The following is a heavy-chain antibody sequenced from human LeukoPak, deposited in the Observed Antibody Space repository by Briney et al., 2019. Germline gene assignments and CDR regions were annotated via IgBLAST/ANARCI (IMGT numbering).Heavy chain of an antibody. CDR3: ARDGTAPGLYFDL. D-gene: IGHD6-13*01. CDR2: IRQDGGEK. CDR1: GLTFSSYW. J-gene: IGHJ4*01. V-gene: IGHV3-7*01. Sequence: GGSLRLSCAVSGLTFSSYWMNWVRQAPGKGLEWVASIRQDGGEKSYVDSVKGRFTISRDNTKNSLYLQINSLRAEDTAVYYCARDGTAPGLYFDLWGQGTLVTVSS.